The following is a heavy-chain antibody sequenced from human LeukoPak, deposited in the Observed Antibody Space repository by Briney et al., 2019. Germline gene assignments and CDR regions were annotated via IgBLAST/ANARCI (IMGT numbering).Heavy chain of an antibody. J-gene: IGHJ4*02. V-gene: IGHV4-4*07. CDR3: ARSSSSGIFDY. D-gene: IGHD6-6*01. Sequence: SETLSLTCTVSGRSISSYYWSWIRQPAGKGLEWIGRIYTGGSTNYNPSLKSRVTMSVDTSKNQFSLKLSSVTAADTAVHYCARSSSSGIFDYWGQGTLVTVSS. CDR2: IYTGGST. CDR1: GRSISSYY.